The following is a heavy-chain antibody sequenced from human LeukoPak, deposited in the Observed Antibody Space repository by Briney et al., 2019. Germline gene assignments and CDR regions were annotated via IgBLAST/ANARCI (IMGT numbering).Heavy chain of an antibody. CDR1: GFTFSRYW. CDR3: AKSTGDYDSSGYPYYFDY. J-gene: IGHJ4*02. CDR2: IKKDGSEK. D-gene: IGHD3-22*01. V-gene: IGHV3-7*01. Sequence: GSLRLSCAASGFTFSRYWMSWVRQAPGKGLEWVANIKKDGSEKYYVDSVKGRFTISRDNSKNTLYLQMNSLRAEDTAVYYCAKSTGDYDSSGYPYYFDYWGQGTLVTVSS.